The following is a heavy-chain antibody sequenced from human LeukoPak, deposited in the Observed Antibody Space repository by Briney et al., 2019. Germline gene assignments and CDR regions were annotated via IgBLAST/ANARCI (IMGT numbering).Heavy chain of an antibody. J-gene: IGHJ4*02. CDR1: GYTFTSFY. Sequence: ASVEVSCKASGYTFTSFYMHWVRQAPGQGLEWMGIINPSGGSTSYAQKFQGRVTMTRDTSTSTVYMDLSSLRSEDTAVYYCARATQIRDYSSNYWGQGTLVTVSS. CDR2: INPSGGST. D-gene: IGHD4-11*01. V-gene: IGHV1-46*01. CDR3: ARATQIRDYSSNY.